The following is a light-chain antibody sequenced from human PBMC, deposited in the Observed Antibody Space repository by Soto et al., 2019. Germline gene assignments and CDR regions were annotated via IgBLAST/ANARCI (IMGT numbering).Light chain of an antibody. J-gene: IGKJ2*01. V-gene: IGKV3-20*01. CDR2: GAS. CDR3: QQYASSPAT. CDR1: QSVTSNY. Sequence: EIVLTQSPGTLSLSPGERATLSCRASQSVTSNYLAWYQQKPGQAPGLLIYGASSRATGIPDRFSGSGSGTDFTLTISRLEPEDFAVYYCQQYASSPATFGQETKLEIK.